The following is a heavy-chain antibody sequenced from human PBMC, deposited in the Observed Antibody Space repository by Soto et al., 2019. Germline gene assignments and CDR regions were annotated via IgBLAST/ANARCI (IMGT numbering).Heavy chain of an antibody. CDR1: GFTFSNAW. CDR2: IKSKTDGGTT. D-gene: IGHD3-3*01. J-gene: IGHJ4*02. CDR3: TSGNYDFWSGYYRSSLDY. V-gene: IGHV3-15*01. Sequence: GGSLRLSCAASGFTFSNAWMSWVRQAPGKGLEWVGRIKSKTDGGTTDYAAPVKGRFTISRDDSKNTLYLQMNSLKAEDTAVFYCTSGNYDFWSGYYRSSLDYWCLVTLVTVSS.